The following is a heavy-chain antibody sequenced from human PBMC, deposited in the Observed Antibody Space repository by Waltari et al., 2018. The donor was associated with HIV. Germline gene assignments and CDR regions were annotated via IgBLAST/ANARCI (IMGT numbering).Heavy chain of an antibody. D-gene: IGHD6-6*01. V-gene: IGHV1-69*01. Sequence: QVQLVQSGAEVKKPGSSVKVSCKASGGTFSSYAISWVRQAPGQGIQWMGGIIPIFGTANYAQKFQGRVTITADESTSTAYMELSSLRSEDTAVYYCARAPRGGIAARRYYYYGMDVWGQGTTVTVSS. CDR3: ARAPRGGIAARRYYYYGMDV. J-gene: IGHJ6*02. CDR2: IIPIFGTA. CDR1: GGTFSSYA.